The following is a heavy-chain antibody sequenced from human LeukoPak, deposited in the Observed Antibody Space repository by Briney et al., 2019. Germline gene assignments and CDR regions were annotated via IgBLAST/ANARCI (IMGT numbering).Heavy chain of an antibody. J-gene: IGHJ6*02. V-gene: IGHV1-69*04. CDR2: IIPILGIA. D-gene: IGHD3-9*01. Sequence: SVKVSCKASGGTFSSYAISWVRQAPGQGLEWMGRIIPILGIANYAQKFQGRVTITADKSTSTAYMELSSLRSEDTAVYYCARAPRDDILTGYYPYYGMDVWGQGTTVTVSS. CDR3: ARAPRDDILTGYYPYYGMDV. CDR1: GGTFSSYA.